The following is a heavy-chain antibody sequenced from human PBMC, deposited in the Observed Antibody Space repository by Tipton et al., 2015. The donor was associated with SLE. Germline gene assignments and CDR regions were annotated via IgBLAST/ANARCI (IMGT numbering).Heavy chain of an antibody. CDR3: ARGIMGDHDY. D-gene: IGHD3-16*01. Sequence: TLSLTCTVSGGSFSTYYWSWLRQPPGRGLEWVGYIYYSGSTYYNPSLKSRVTISIDTSKNQISLKLRSMTAADTAVYYCARGIMGDHDYWGEGTLVTVSS. CDR1: GGSFSTYY. V-gene: IGHV4-59*12. CDR2: IYYSGST. J-gene: IGHJ4*02.